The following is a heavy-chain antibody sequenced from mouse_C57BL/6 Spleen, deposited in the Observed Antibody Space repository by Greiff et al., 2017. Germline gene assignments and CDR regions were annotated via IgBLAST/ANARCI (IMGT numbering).Heavy chain of an antibody. CDR1: GFTFSDYY. CDR2: INYDGSST. Sequence: EVNLVESEGGLVQPGSSMKLSCTASGFTFSDYYMAWVRQVPEKGLEWVANINYDGSSTYYLDSLKSRFIISRDNAKNILYLQMSSLKSEDTATYYCARVPGSSPYWYFDVWGTGTTVTVSS. D-gene: IGHD1-1*01. CDR3: ARVPGSSPYWYFDV. V-gene: IGHV5-16*01. J-gene: IGHJ1*03.